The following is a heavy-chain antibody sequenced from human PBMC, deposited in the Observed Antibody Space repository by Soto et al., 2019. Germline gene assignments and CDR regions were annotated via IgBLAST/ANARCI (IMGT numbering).Heavy chain of an antibody. CDR1: GFTFSNYA. CDR2: ISGSGVIK. D-gene: IGHD3-10*01. CDR3: AKDLTSMVRVVLPSP. Sequence: EVQLLQSRGGWVQPGGSLRLSCAASGFTFSNYAMAWVRQAPGKGLEWVSSISGSGVIKYYADSVQGRFTISRDNSNNTLSVQMNSLRVEDTAIYYCAKDLTSMVRVVLPSPWGQGILVTVSS. V-gene: IGHV3-23*01. J-gene: IGHJ5*02.